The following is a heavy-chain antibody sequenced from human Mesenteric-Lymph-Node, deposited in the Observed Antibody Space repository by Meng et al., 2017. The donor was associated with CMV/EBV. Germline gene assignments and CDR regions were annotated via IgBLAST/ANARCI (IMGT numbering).Heavy chain of an antibody. CDR3: TRDRGSTHKGNWFDP. CDR2: LNPNSGNT. D-gene: IGHD3-10*01. Sequence: ASVKVSCKASGYTFTSYDINWVRQATGQGLEWMGWLNPNSGNTAYAPKFQGRLTMTRNTSINTAYMDLSSLKSEDTAIYYCTRDRGSTHKGNWFDPWGQGTLVTVSS. V-gene: IGHV1-8*01. J-gene: IGHJ5*02. CDR1: GYTFTSYD.